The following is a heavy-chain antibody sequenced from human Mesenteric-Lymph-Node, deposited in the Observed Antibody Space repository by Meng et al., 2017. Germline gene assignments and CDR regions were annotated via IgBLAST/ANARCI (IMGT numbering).Heavy chain of an antibody. CDR2: IYSGGST. J-gene: IGHJ1*01. CDR3: ARDRWSDGIDL. V-gene: IGHV3-53*04. Sequence: GESLKISCAASGFTVNSNYMSWVRQAPGKGLEWVAVIYSGGSTYYRDSVKGRFTISRHISKNTLYLQMNSLTAEDTAMYYCARDRWSDGIDLWGQGTLVTVSS. CDR1: GFTVNSNY. D-gene: IGHD1-1*01.